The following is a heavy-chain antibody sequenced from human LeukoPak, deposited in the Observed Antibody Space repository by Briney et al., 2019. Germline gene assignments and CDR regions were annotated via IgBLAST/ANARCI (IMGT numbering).Heavy chain of an antibody. CDR1: GFTFSSYW. CDR3: ARDRGYYYDSSGYYYPFDI. CDR2: IKQDGSEK. Sequence: GGSLRLSCAASGFTFSSYWMSWVRQAPGKGLEWVANIKQDGSEKYYVDSVKGRFTISRDNAKNSLYLQMNSLRAEDTAVYYCARDRGYYYDSSGYYYPFDIWGQGTMVTVSS. D-gene: IGHD3-22*01. J-gene: IGHJ3*02. V-gene: IGHV3-7*01.